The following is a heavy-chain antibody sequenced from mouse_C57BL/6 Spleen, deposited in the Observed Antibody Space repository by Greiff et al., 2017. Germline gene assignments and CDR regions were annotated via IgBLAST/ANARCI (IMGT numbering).Heavy chain of an antibody. D-gene: IGHD2-4*01. Sequence: QVQLQQSGPELVKPGASVKISCKASGYSFTSYYIHWVKQRPGQGLEWIGWIYPGSGNTKYNEKFKGKATLTADTSSSTAYMQLSSLTSEDSAVYYWARDYDEDWFAYWGQGTLVTVSA. CDR2: IYPGSGNT. CDR1: GYSFTSYY. V-gene: IGHV1-66*01. CDR3: ARDYDEDWFAY. J-gene: IGHJ3*01.